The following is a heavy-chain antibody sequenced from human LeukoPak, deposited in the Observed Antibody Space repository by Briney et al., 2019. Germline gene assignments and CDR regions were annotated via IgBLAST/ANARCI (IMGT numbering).Heavy chain of an antibody. D-gene: IGHD5-18*01. CDR2: IYYSGST. CDR3: ARTKRGTAMVPYYFDY. V-gene: IGHV4-30-4*07. Sequence: SETLSLTCAVSGGSISSGGYSWSWIRQPPGKGLEWIGYIYYSGSTYYNPSLKSRVTISVDTSKNQFSLKLSSVTAADTAVYYCARTKRGTAMVPYYFDYWGQGTLVTVSS. J-gene: IGHJ4*02. CDR1: GGSISSGGYS.